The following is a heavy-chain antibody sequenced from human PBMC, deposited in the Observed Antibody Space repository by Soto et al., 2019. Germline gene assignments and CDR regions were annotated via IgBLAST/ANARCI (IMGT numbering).Heavy chain of an antibody. Sequence: QPLSLTSAISGDSVSSNSAACNLIRQSPSRGLEWLGRTYYRSKWYNDYAVSVKSRITINPDTSKNQFSLQLNSVTPEDTAVYYCARALPPYSSSWYDAFDIWGQGTMVTVSS. CDR3: ARALPPYSSSWYDAFDI. V-gene: IGHV6-1*01. CDR2: TYYRSKWYN. J-gene: IGHJ3*02. D-gene: IGHD6-13*01. CDR1: GDSVSSNSAA.